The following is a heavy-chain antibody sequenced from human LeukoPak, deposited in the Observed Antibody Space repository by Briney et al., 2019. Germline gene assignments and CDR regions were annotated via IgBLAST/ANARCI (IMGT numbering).Heavy chain of an antibody. Sequence: QSGGSLRLSCAASGFTFSSYGMHWIRQAPGKGLEWVAFIRYDGSNKYYADSVKGRFTISRDNSKNTLYLQMNSLRAEDTAVYYCAKDKTVTKGYYYYMDVWGKGTTVTVSS. CDR3: AKDKTVTKGYYYYMDV. CDR2: IRYDGSNK. D-gene: IGHD4-17*01. J-gene: IGHJ6*03. CDR1: GFTFSSYG. V-gene: IGHV3-30*02.